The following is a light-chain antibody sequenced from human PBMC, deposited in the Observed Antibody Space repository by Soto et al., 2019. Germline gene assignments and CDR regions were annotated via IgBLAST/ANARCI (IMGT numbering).Light chain of an antibody. CDR1: SSDVGGYNY. J-gene: IGLJ1*01. Sequence: QSALTQPASVSGSPGQSITISCTGTSSDVGGYNYVSWYQQHPGKAPKLMIYDVSNRPLGVSYRFSGSKSGNTASLTIFGLQAEDEADYYCSSYTSSSTLYVFGTGTKVTVL. CDR2: DVS. CDR3: SSYTSSSTLYV. V-gene: IGLV2-14*01.